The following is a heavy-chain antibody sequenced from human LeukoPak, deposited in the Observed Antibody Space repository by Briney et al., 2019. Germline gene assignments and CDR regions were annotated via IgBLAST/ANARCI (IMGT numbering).Heavy chain of an antibody. V-gene: IGHV3-9*03. D-gene: IGHD3-22*01. CDR1: GFTFDDYA. CDR2: ISWNSGSI. CDR3: AKGTDDSSGYYYLSYYFDY. J-gene: IGHJ4*02. Sequence: GRSLRLSCAASGFTFDDYAIHWVRHAPGKGLEWVSGISWNSGSIGYADSVKGRFTISRDNAKNSLYLQMNSLRAEDMALYYCAKGTDDSSGYYYLSYYFDYWGQGTLVTVSS.